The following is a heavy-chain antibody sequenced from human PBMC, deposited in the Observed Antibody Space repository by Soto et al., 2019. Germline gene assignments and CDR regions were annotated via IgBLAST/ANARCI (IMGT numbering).Heavy chain of an antibody. J-gene: IGHJ4*02. V-gene: IGHV1-3*01. D-gene: IGHD1-26*01. Sequence: QVQLVQSGAEVKKPGASVKVSCKASGYTFTSYAMHWVRQAPGQRLEWMGWINAGNGNTKYSQKFQGRVTITRDTSASTAYMELSSLRSEDTAVYYCAIGGSGSYQGDFDYWGQGTMVTVSS. CDR3: AIGGSGSYQGDFDY. CDR2: INAGNGNT. CDR1: GYTFTSYA.